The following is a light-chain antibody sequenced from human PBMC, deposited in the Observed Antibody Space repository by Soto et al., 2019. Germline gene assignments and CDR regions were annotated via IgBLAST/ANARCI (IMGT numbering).Light chain of an antibody. CDR1: QSIDNY. J-gene: IGKJ3*01. CDR3: QQSYSTPRT. V-gene: IGKV1-39*01. Sequence: DIQMTQSPSSLSASIGDRANITCRASQSIDNYVNWYQQKPGKAPKVLIYAASSLQSGVPSRFSGNGSGTDFTLTISSLQPEDFATYYCQQSYSTPRTFGPGTKLDLK. CDR2: AAS.